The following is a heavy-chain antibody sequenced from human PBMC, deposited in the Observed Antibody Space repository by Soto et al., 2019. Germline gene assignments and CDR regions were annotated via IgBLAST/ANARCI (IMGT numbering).Heavy chain of an antibody. CDR3: ARVRLYCSGGSCQEGWYFDY. CDR1: WFTFVNFS. D-gene: IGHD2-15*01. CDR2: ISSSSSYI. J-gene: IGHJ4*02. Sequence: PGVLHRLPCTASWFTFVNFSVSCVRQTPGKGLGWVSSISSSSSYIYYADSVKGRFTISRDNAKNSLYLQMNSLRAEDTAVYYCARVRLYCSGGSCQEGWYFDYWGQGTLVTVSS. V-gene: IGHV3-21*01.